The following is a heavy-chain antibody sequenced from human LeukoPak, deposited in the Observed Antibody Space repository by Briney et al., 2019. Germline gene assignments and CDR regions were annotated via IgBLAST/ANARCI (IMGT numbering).Heavy chain of an antibody. CDR3: ARSIRYFDWEKNYYYMDV. V-gene: IGHV1-3*01. CDR1: GYTFTSYA. D-gene: IGHD3-9*01. CDR2: INAGNGNT. J-gene: IGHJ6*03. Sequence: ASVKVSCKASGYTFTSYAMHWVRQAPGQRLEWMGWINAGNGNTKYSQKFQGRVTITTDESTSTAYMELSSLRSEDTAVYYCARSIRYFDWEKNYYYMDVWGKGTTVTVSS.